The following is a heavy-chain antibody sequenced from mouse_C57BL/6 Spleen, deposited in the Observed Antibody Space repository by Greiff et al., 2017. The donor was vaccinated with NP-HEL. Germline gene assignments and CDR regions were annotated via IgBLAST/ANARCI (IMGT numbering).Heavy chain of an antibody. Sequence: EVKLQQSGPVLVKPGASVKMSCKASGYTFTDYYMNWVKQSHGKSLEWIGVINPYNGGTSYNQKFKGKATLTVDKSSSTAYMELNSLTSEDSAVYYCVKGDYYAMDYWGQGTSVTVSS. J-gene: IGHJ4*01. V-gene: IGHV1-19*01. CDR3: VKGDYYAMDY. CDR1: GYTFTDYY. CDR2: INPYNGGT.